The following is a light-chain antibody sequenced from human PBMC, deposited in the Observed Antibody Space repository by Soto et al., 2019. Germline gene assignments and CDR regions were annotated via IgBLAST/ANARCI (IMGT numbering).Light chain of an antibody. Sequence: NFMLTQPHSVSESPGKTVTISCTGSSGSIASNYVQWYQQRPGSAPTTVIYEDNQRPSGVPDRFSGSVDRSSKSASLTISGLKTEDEADYYCQSYDNNNQLFGGGTQLTFL. CDR3: QSYDNNNQL. J-gene: IGLJ7*01. CDR2: EDN. CDR1: SGSIASNY. V-gene: IGLV6-57*02.